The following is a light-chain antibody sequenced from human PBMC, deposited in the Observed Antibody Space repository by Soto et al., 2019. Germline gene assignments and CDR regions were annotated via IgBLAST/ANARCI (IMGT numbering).Light chain of an antibody. CDR3: SSYTSSSPLV. CDR1: SSDVGAYNY. Sequence: QSVLTQPASVSGSPGQSITISCTGTSSDVGAYNYVSWYQQEPGKAPKLMSYDVSTRPSGISSRFSGSKSGNTASLTISGLQAEDEADYYCSSYTSSSPLVFGGGTKVTVL. J-gene: IGLJ2*01. V-gene: IGLV2-14*01. CDR2: DVS.